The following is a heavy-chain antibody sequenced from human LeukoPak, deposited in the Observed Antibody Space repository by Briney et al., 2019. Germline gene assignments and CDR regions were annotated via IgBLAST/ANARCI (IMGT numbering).Heavy chain of an antibody. CDR3: AKEGYYDLPPFGY. CDR2: IYYSGST. CDR1: GGSISSYY. Sequence: SGTLSLTCTVSGGSISSYYWSRIRQPPGKGLEWIGYIYYSGSTNYNPSLKSRVTISVDTSKNQFSLKLSSVTAADTAVYYCAKEGYYDLPPFGYWGQGTLVTVSS. J-gene: IGHJ4*02. V-gene: IGHV4-59*12. D-gene: IGHD3-3*01.